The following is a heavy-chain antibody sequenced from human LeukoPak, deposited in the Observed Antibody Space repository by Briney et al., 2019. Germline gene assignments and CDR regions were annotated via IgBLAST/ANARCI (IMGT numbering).Heavy chain of an antibody. V-gene: IGHV3-49*03. D-gene: IGHD3-22*01. CDR2: IRSKAYGGTT. CDR1: GFTFGDYA. Sequence: PGGSLRLSCTASGFTFGDYAMSWFRQAPGKGLEWVGFIRSKAYGGTTEYAASVKGRFTISRDDSKSIAYLQMNSLKTEDTAVYYCTRDVVSSGYLLDYWGQGTLVTVSS. CDR3: TRDVVSSGYLLDY. J-gene: IGHJ4*02.